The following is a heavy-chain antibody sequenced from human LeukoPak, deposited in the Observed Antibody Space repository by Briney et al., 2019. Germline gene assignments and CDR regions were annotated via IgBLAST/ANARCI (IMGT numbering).Heavy chain of an antibody. CDR3: TRGSGYATLSDY. D-gene: IGHD2-15*01. Sequence: GSLRLSCAASGFTFDDYGMSWVRQAPGKGLEWVSGINWNGGRPGYADSVKGRFTISRDNAKNSLYLQMNSLRAEDTALYYCTRGSGYATLSDYWGQGTLVTVSS. V-gene: IGHV3-20*04. CDR1: GFTFDDYG. CDR2: INWNGGRP. J-gene: IGHJ4*02.